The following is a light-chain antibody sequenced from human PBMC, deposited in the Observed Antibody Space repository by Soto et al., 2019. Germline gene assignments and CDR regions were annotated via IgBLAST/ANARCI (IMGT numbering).Light chain of an antibody. CDR1: SSDVGAYNY. J-gene: IGLJ1*01. CDR3: SSYRSSTPPYV. CDR2: DVS. Sequence: QSALTQPASVSGSPGQAITISCTGTSSDVGAYNYVSWYQQHPGKAPKLMIYDVSNRPLGVSNRFSGSKSGNTASLTISWLQAEDEADYYCSSYRSSTPPYVFGTGTKLTVL. V-gene: IGLV2-14*01.